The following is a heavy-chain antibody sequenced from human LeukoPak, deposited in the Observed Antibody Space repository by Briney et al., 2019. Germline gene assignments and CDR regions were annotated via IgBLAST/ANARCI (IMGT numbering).Heavy chain of an antibody. CDR3: ASSPYGSGSPTAY. CDR2: INPNGGST. Sequence: ASVKVSCKASGYTFTNYYIHWVRQAPGQGLEWVGLINPNGGSTGYAQRFQGRVTVTTDTSTSTVYMELNSLGSEDTAVYYCASSPYGSGSPTAYWGQGTLVTVSS. V-gene: IGHV1-46*01. J-gene: IGHJ4*02. D-gene: IGHD3-10*01. CDR1: GYTFTNYY.